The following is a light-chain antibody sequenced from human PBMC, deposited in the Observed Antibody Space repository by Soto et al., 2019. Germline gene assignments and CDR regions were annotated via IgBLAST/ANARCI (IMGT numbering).Light chain of an antibody. CDR2: QVT. Sequence: QSVLTQPASVSGSLGQSITISCTGTTRDIAGYNYISWYQQLPGKAPKLMIYQVTIRPSGISNRFSGSKSGNTASLTISGLQAEDEADYYCTSFSSSTSLYVFGTGTQVTVL. J-gene: IGLJ1*01. V-gene: IGLV2-14*01. CDR1: TRDIAGYNY. CDR3: TSFSSSTSLYV.